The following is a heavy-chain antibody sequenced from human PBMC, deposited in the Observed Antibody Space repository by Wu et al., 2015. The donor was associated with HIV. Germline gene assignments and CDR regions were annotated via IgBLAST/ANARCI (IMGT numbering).Heavy chain of an antibody. D-gene: IGHD3-10*01. CDR2: INPNSGDT. CDR3: ARAPGRGLVMVRGTYYYYYMDG. Sequence: QVQLVQSGAEVKKPGASVKVSCKASGYTFTSYYMHWVRQAPGQGLEWMGGINPNSGDTNYAQKFQGRVSVTRDTSISTAYMELSRLTSDDTAVYYCARAPGRGLVMVRGTYYYYYMDGLGRKG. V-gene: IGHV1-2*02. CDR1: GYTFTSYY. J-gene: IGHJ6*03.